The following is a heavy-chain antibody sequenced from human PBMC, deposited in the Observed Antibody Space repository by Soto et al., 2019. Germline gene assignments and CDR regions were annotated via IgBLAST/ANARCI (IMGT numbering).Heavy chain of an antibody. CDR1: GYSISSGYY. CDR3: ARGPQWELTD. V-gene: IGHV4-38-2*01. Sequence: SETLSLTCAVSGYSISSGYYWGWIRQPPGKGLEWIGSIYHSGSTYYNPSLKSRVTISVDTSKNQFSLKLSSVTAADTAVYYCARGPQWELTDWGQGXLVTVSS. D-gene: IGHD1-26*01. J-gene: IGHJ4*02. CDR2: IYHSGST.